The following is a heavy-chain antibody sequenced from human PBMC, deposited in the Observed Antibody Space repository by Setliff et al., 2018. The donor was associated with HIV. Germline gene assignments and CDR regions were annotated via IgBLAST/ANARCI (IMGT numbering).Heavy chain of an antibody. J-gene: IGHJ6*02. CDR3: ARITIFVPGNPYFYGMDV. Sequence: SETLSLTCSVSGDSVTSGGFFWSWIRQRPEKGLEWIGHMFYRGTTYYSPSLKSRVRISRDTSENQFSLKLTSVTAADTAVYYCARITIFVPGNPYFYGMDVWGQGTTVTVSS. CDR2: MFYRGTT. D-gene: IGHD3-3*01. V-gene: IGHV4-31*03. CDR1: GDSVTSGGFF.